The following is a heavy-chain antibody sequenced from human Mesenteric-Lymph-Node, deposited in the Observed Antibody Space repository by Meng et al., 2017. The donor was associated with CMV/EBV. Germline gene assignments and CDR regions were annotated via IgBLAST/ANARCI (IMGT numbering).Heavy chain of an antibody. CDR3: AKDQNWNYVGAHNWFDP. Sequence: SLKISCAASGFTFDDYAMHWVRQAPGKGLEWISGISWNSGSIGYADSVKGRFTISRDNAKNSLYLQMNSLRAEDTALYYCAKDQNWNYVGAHNWFDPWGQGTLVTVSS. D-gene: IGHD1-7*01. CDR1: GFTFDDYA. V-gene: IGHV3-9*01. J-gene: IGHJ5*02. CDR2: ISWNSGSI.